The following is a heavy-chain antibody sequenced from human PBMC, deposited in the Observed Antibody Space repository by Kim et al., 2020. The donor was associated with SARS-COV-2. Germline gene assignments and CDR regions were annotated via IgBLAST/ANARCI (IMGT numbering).Heavy chain of an antibody. V-gene: IGHV5-51*01. Sequence: TRYNPSFEGQVTISADTSITTAYLQWTGLKASDTAMYYCARTSYGGAFDIWGQGTMVTVSS. D-gene: IGHD3-10*01. CDR3: ARTSYGGAFDI. J-gene: IGHJ3*02. CDR2: T.